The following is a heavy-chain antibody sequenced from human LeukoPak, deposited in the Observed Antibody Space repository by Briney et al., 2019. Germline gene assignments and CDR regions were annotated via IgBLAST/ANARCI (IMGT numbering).Heavy chain of an antibody. V-gene: IGHV3-30*18. CDR3: AKGQWLTRGSYYFDY. D-gene: IGHD6-19*01. J-gene: IGHJ4*02. Sequence: PGGSLRLSCAASGFTFSSYGMHWVRQAPGKGLEWVAVISYDGSNKYYADSVKGRFTISRDNSKNTLYLQMNSLRAEDTAVYYCAKGQWLTRGSYYFDYWGQGTLVTVSS. CDR2: ISYDGSNK. CDR1: GFTFSSYG.